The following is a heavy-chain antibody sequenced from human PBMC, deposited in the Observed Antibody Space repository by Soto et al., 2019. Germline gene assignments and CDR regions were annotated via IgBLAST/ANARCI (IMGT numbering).Heavy chain of an antibody. D-gene: IGHD5-18*01. CDR1: GGSINTFY. J-gene: IGHJ4*02. Sequence: SETLSLTCTVSGGSINTFYWSWVRQPAGKGLEWIGRIFSSGSTSFNPSLESRVAMSVDTSKNHFSLNLSSVTAAVMAVYYCAREGSYIAYNFAHCIQLWSFDFWGQGALDTSP. CDR2: IFSSGST. CDR3: AREGSYIAYNFAHCIQLWSFDF. V-gene: IGHV4-4*07.